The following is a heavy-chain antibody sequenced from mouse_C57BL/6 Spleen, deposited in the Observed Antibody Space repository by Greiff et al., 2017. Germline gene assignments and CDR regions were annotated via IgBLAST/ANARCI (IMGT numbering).Heavy chain of an antibody. V-gene: IGHV1-4*01. J-gene: IGHJ2*01. CDR2: INPSSGYT. CDR3: ARGDLYYFDY. CDR1: GYTFTSYT. Sequence: LVESGAELARPGASVKMSCKASGYTFTSYTMHWVKQRPGQGLEWIGYINPSSGYTKYNQKFKDKATLTADKSSSTAYMQLSSLTSEDSAVYYCARGDLYYFDYWGQGTTLTVSS.